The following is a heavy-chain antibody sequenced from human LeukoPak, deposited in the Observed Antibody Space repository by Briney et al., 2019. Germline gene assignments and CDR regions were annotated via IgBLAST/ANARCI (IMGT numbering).Heavy chain of an antibody. V-gene: IGHV3-23*01. D-gene: IGHD3-3*01. J-gene: IGHJ6*03. CDR1: GFTFSSYA. Sequence: AGGSLRLSCAASGFTFSSYAMSWVREAPGKGLEWVSAISGSGGSTYYADSVKGRFTISRDNSKNTLYLQMNSLRAEDTAVYYCAKDDDVHYDFWSRNMDVWGKGTTVTVSS. CDR2: ISGSGGST. CDR3: AKDDDVHYDFWSRNMDV.